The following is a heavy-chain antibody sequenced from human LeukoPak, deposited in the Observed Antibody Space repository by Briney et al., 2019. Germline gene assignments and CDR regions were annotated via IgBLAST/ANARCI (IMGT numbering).Heavy chain of an antibody. Sequence: GGSLRLSCAASGFTFSSYGMHWVRQAPGKGLEWVAVILNDGSQEKYADSVKGRFTFSRGNSKNTLFLQMNSLRAEDTAVYYCARDDALGDNALDIWGQGTMVTVSS. CDR3: ARDDALGDNALDI. V-gene: IGHV3-33*01. CDR1: GFTFSSYG. J-gene: IGHJ3*02. D-gene: IGHD3-16*01. CDR2: ILNDGSQE.